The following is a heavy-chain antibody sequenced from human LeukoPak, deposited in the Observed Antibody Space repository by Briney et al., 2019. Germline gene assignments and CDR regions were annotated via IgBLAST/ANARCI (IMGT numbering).Heavy chain of an antibody. Sequence: PSETLSLTCAVYGGSFSGYYWSWIRQPPGKGLEWIGEINHSGSTNYNPSLKSRVTISADTSKNQFSLKLSSVTAADTAVYYCTRYIVGAVDYWGQGTLVTVSS. CDR1: GGSFSGYY. D-gene: IGHD1-26*01. V-gene: IGHV4-34*01. CDR2: INHSGST. J-gene: IGHJ4*02. CDR3: TRYIVGAVDY.